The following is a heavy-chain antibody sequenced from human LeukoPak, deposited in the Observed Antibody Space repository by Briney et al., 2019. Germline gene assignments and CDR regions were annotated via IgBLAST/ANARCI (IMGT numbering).Heavy chain of an antibody. D-gene: IGHD6-19*01. V-gene: IGHV3-30*07. CDR2: IRFDGSRQ. Sequence: PGESLSLSCALSGFTFSNLAMHWDRHAPDEVLEWVGVIRFDGSRQHYAESMEGRFTISRNNSKNTVSLQMSSLRTEDTALYYCVRDQPGDGWSGFDYWGQGTLVTVSS. CDR1: GFTFSNLA. CDR3: VRDQPGDGWSGFDY. J-gene: IGHJ4*02.